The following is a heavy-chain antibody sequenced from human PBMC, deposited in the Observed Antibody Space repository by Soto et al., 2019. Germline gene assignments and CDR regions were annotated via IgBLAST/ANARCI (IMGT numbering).Heavy chain of an antibody. V-gene: IGHV1-18*04. CDR1: GYTFTSYG. Sequence: GASVKVSCKASGYTFTSYGISWVRQAPGQGLEWMGWISAYNGNTNYAQKLQGRVTMTTDTSTSTAYMELSSLRSEDTAVYYCASREYYYNSSGYPYGMDVWGQGTTVTAP. J-gene: IGHJ6*02. D-gene: IGHD3-22*01. CDR3: ASREYYYNSSGYPYGMDV. CDR2: ISAYNGNT.